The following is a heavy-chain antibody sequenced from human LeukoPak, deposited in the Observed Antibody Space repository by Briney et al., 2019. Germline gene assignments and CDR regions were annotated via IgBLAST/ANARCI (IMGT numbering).Heavy chain of an antibody. CDR3: ARDLKVGETYDAFDI. CDR1: GFTFSSYS. Sequence: PGGSLRLSCAASGFTFSSYSMNWVRQAPGKGLEWVSSISSSSSYIYYADSVKGRFTISRDNAKNSLYLQMNNLRAEDTAVYYCARDLKVGETYDAFDIWGQGTMVTVSS. J-gene: IGHJ3*02. V-gene: IGHV3-21*01. CDR2: ISSSSSYI. D-gene: IGHD1-26*01.